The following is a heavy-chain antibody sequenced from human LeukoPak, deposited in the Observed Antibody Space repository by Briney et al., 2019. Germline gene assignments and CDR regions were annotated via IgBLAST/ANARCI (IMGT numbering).Heavy chain of an antibody. CDR1: GGSFSGYY. J-gene: IGHJ4*02. CDR3: ARHDAGIAARPFDN. V-gene: IGHV4-34*01. CDR2: INHSRST. Sequence: SETLSLTRAVYGGSFSGYYWSWIRQPPGKGLEWIGEINHSRSTNYNPSLKSRVTISVDTSKNQFSLKLSSVTAADTAVYYCARHDAGIAARPFDNWGQGTLVTVSS. D-gene: IGHD6-6*01.